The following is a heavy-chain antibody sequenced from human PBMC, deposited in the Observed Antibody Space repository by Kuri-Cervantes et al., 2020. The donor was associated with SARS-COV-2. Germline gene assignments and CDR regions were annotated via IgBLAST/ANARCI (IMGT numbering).Heavy chain of an antibody. CDR1: GYSISSGYY. Sequence: GSLRLSCTVSGYSISSGYYWGWIRQPPGKGLEWIGSIYHSGSTYYNPSLKSRVTISVDTSKNQFSLKLSSVTAADTAVYYCARESLGGLAAAGTGGSAFDIWGQGTMVTVSS. V-gene: IGHV4-38-2*02. CDR3: ARESLGGLAAAGTGGSAFDI. D-gene: IGHD6-13*01. J-gene: IGHJ3*02. CDR2: IYHSGST.